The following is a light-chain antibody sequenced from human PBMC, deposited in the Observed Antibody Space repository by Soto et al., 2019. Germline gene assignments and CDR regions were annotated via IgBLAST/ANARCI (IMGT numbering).Light chain of an antibody. Sequence: QSVLTQPPSAPGTPGQRVSISCSGSSSNIGSNAVHWYQQFPGTAPRLLIYRDNQRPSGVPDRFSGSKSGTSASLVISGLQSEDEADYYCAAWNDRPYLWVFGGGTKLTVL. CDR2: RDN. CDR1: SSNIGSNA. V-gene: IGLV1-44*01. J-gene: IGLJ3*02. CDR3: AAWNDRPYLWV.